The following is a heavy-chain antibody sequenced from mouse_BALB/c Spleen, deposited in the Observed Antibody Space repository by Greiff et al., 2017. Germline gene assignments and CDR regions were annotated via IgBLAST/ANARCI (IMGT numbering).Heavy chain of an antibody. Sequence: DVKLQESGGGLVQPGGSLKLSCAASGFTFSSYGMSWVRQTPDKRLELVATINSNGGSTYYPDSVKGRFTISRDNAKNTLYLQMSSLKSEDTAMYYCARLRRDYAMDYWGQGTSVTVSS. V-gene: IGHV5-6-3*01. CDR3: ARLRRDYAMDY. D-gene: IGHD2-12*01. CDR2: INSNGGST. J-gene: IGHJ4*01. CDR1: GFTFSSYG.